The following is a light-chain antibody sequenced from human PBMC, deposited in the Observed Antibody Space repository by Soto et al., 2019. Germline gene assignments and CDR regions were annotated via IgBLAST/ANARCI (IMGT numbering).Light chain of an antibody. Sequence: QSVLTQPPSASGTPGQRVTISCSGSSSNIGSNYVYWYQQLPGTAPNLLINRNNQRPSGVPDRFSGSKSGTSASLAISGLRSEDEADYYCAAWDDSLSAWVFGGGTKLTVL. V-gene: IGLV1-47*01. CDR1: SSNIGSNY. CDR3: AAWDDSLSAWV. CDR2: RNN. J-gene: IGLJ3*02.